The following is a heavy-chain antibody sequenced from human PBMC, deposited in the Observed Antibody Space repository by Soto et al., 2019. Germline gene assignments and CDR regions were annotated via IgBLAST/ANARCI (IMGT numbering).Heavy chain of an antibody. Sequence: EVQLLESGGGLVQPGGSLRLSCAASGFTFNTYVMNWVRQAPGKGLEWVSTISYSADKTHYADSVKGRFTISRDNSRDTLFLQMNSMRADYAAVYYCARRARTATTNWGAFDVWGKGTMVTVSS. D-gene: IGHD1-7*01. CDR3: ARRARTATTNWGAFDV. CDR2: ISYSADKT. CDR1: GFTFNTYV. J-gene: IGHJ3*01. V-gene: IGHV3-23*01.